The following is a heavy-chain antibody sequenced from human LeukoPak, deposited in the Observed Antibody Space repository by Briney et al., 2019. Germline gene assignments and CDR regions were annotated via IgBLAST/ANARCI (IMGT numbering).Heavy chain of an antibody. CDR2: INHSGST. V-gene: IGHV4-34*01. CDR3: ARADIVATIFDY. D-gene: IGHD5-12*01. J-gene: IGHJ4*02. CDR1: GGSFSGYY. Sequence: SETLSLTCAVYGGSFSGYYWSWIRQPPGKGLEWIGEINHSGSTNYNPSLKSRVTISVDTSKNQFSLKLSSVTAADTAVYYCARADIVATIFDYWGQGTLVTVSS.